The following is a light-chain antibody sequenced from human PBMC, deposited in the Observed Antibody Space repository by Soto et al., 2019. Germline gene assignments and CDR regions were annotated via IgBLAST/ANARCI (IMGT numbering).Light chain of an antibody. CDR3: QQYNTFSRT. Sequence: DIQMTQSPSTLSAAVGDRVTITCRASQSISTWLAWYQQKPGKAPKLLIYKASSLESGVPSRFSGRGSGTEFTVTISGLQPDDFATYYCQQYNTFSRTFGQGTKVEIK. J-gene: IGKJ1*01. V-gene: IGKV1-5*03. CDR2: KAS. CDR1: QSISTW.